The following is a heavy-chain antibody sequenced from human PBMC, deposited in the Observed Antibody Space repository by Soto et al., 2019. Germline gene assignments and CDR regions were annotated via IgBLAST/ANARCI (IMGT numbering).Heavy chain of an antibody. D-gene: IGHD1-26*01. J-gene: IGHJ5*02. CDR2: IYYSGST. CDR3: ATQEVGGSYVYTFDP. Sequence: QLQLQESGPGLVKPSETLSLTCTVSGGSISSSNYYWGWIRQPPGKGLEWIGSIYYSGSTYYNPSLKRRVTIAVDTSKNPFALKLSSVTAADTAVYYCATQEVGGSYVYTFDPWGQGTLVTVSS. V-gene: IGHV4-39*01. CDR1: GGSISSSNYY.